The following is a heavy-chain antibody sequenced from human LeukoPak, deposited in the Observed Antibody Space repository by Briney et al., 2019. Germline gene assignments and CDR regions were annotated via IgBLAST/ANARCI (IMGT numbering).Heavy chain of an antibody. J-gene: IGHJ4*02. CDR1: GFTVSSNY. CDR3: ARGGWLQSWDY. V-gene: IGHV3-53*01. CDR2: IYSGGST. D-gene: IGHD5-24*01. Sequence: GGSLRLSCAASGFTVSSNYMSWVRQAPGKGLEWISVIYSGGSTYYADSVKGRFTISRDNSKNTPYLQMNSLRAEDTAVYYCARGGWLQSWDYWGQGTLVTVSS.